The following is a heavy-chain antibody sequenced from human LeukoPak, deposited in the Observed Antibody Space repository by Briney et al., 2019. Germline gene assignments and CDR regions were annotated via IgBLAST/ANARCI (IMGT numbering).Heavy chain of an antibody. D-gene: IGHD3-10*01. CDR1: GFTFSSYD. CDR3: ARSSGSSPDDAFDI. V-gene: IGHV3-13*05. CDR2: IGTAGGP. Sequence: PGGSLRLSCAASGFTFSSYDMHWVRQATGKGLEWVSAIGTAGGPYYPGSVKGRFTISRENAKNSLYLQMNSLRAGDTAVYYCARSSGSSPDDAFDIWGQGTMVTVSS. J-gene: IGHJ3*02.